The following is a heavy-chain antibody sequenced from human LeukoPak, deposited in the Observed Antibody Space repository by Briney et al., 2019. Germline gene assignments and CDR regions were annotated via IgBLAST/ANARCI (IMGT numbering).Heavy chain of an antibody. Sequence: ASVKVSCKASGYTFTGYYMHWVRQAPGQGLEWMGWINPNSGGTNYAQKFQGRVTMTRDTSISTAYMELSRLRSDDTAVYYCARVNGKASYYFDYWGQGTLVTVSS. V-gene: IGHV1-2*02. CDR2: INPNSGGT. CDR1: GYTFTGYY. CDR3: ARVNGKASYYFDY. J-gene: IGHJ4*02. D-gene: IGHD2-8*01.